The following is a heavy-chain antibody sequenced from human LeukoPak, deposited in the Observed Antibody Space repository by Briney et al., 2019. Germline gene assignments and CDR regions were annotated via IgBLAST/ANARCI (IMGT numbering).Heavy chain of an antibody. V-gene: IGHV3-30*02. CDR1: GFTFSSYG. CDR2: IRYDGSNK. Sequence: PGGSLGLSCAASGFTFSSYGMHWVRQAPGKGLEWVAFIRYDGSNKYYADSVKGRFTISRDNSKNTLYLQMNSLRAEDTAVYYCAREGRSITMTVVVITGYDFWGQGTLVTVSS. CDR3: AREGRSITMTVVVITGYDF. D-gene: IGHD3-22*01. J-gene: IGHJ4*02.